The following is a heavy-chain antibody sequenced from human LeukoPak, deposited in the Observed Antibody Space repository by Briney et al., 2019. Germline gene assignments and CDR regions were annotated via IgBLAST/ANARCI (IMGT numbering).Heavy chain of an antibody. CDR3: AREHYGGILDY. D-gene: IGHD4-23*01. V-gene: IGHV1-18*01. CDR2: ISTYNGNT. Sequence: ASVKVSFKASGYTFTSYGISWVRQAPGQGLEWMGWISTYNGNTNYAQKLQGRVTMTTDTSTSTAYMELRSLRSDDTAVYYCAREHYGGILDYWGQGTLVTVSS. CDR1: GYTFTSYG. J-gene: IGHJ4*02.